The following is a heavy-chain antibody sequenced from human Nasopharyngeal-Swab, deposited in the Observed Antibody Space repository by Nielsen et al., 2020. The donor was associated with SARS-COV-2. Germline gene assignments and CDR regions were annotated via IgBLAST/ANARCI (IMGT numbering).Heavy chain of an antibody. CDR3: VTEYTSGLYYFDN. CDR2: IKPKTYGGTT. D-gene: IGHD3-3*01. J-gene: IGHJ4*02. Sequence: GESLKISCAASGFTFSSYEMNWVRQAPGKGLEWVGRIKPKTYGGTTDYAAPVKGRVTISRDDSLNTLFLQMSSLQTEDTAIYYCVTEYTSGLYYFDNWGQGTQVTVSS. CDR1: GFTFSSYE. V-gene: IGHV3-15*01.